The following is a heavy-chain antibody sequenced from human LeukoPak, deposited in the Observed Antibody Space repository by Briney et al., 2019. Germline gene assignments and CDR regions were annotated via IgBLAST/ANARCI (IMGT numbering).Heavy chain of an antibody. J-gene: IGHJ4*02. V-gene: IGHV3-48*02. CDR3: ARDLEVPGGNRLFDY. D-gene: IGHD4-23*01. Sequence: PGGSLRLSCAASGFTVSSYSMNWVRQAPGKGLEWISYITYTSGTLYYAASVKGRFTISRDNAKNSLYLQMSSLRDEDTAVYYCARDLEVPGGNRLFDYWGQGTLVTVSS. CDR2: ITYTSGTL. CDR1: GFTVSSYS.